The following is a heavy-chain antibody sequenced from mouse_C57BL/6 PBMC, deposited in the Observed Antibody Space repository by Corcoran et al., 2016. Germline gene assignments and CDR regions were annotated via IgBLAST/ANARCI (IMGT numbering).Heavy chain of an antibody. CDR1: GYTFTDYY. J-gene: IGHJ2*01. Sequence: EVQLQQSGPELVKPGASVKISCKASGYTFTDYYMNWVKQSHGKSLEWIGDINPNNGGTSYNQKFKGKATLTVDKSSSTAYMELRSLTSEDSAVYYCARDPRFDYWGQGTTLTVSS. CDR3: ARDPRFDY. V-gene: IGHV1-26*01. CDR2: INPNNGGT.